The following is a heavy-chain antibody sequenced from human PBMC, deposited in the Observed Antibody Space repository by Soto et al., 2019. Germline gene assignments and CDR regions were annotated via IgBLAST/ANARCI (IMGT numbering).Heavy chain of an antibody. Sequence: QVNLVQSGTEIKKPGSSVMVSCKVSGGDLSNSGISWVRQAPGQGLEWMGGIFPLLAMVDYSQKCQGRVTISADESTNTAYMDLGSLRSQATAVYYCAKDDGAGFKSWGQGTLVIVSS. CDR2: IFPLLAMV. J-gene: IGHJ4*02. CDR1: GGDLSNSG. V-gene: IGHV1-69*04. CDR3: AKDDGAGFKS. D-gene: IGHD1-26*01.